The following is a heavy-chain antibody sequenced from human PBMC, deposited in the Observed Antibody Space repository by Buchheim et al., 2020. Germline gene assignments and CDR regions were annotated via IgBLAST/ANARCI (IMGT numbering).Heavy chain of an antibody. J-gene: IGHJ6*02. CDR3: AKGAHYGDYVGGYYYYGMDV. CDR1: GFTFSSYG. V-gene: IGHV3-30*18. D-gene: IGHD4-17*01. CDR2: ISYDGSNK. Sequence: QVQLVESGGGVVQPGRSLRLSCAASGFTFSSYGMHWVRQAPGKGREWVAVISYDGSNKYYADSVKGGFTISRDNSKKTRNLQMNSLRAEDTAVYYCAKGAHYGDYVGGYYYYGMDVWGQGTT.